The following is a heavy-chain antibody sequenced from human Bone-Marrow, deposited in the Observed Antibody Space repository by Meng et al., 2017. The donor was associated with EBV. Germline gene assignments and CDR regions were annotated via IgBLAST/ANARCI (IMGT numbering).Heavy chain of an antibody. J-gene: IGHJ5*02. Sequence: QVQLVESGGGVVQPGRSLRLSCAASGFTFSSEGMHWVRQAPGKGLEWVAVIRYDGSNKYYADSVKGRFTISRDNSKNTLYLQMNSLRAEDTAVYYCARVSIAVAGEYNWFDPWGQGTLVNVSS. CDR1: GFTFSSEG. V-gene: IGHV3-33*01. CDR2: IRYDGSNK. D-gene: IGHD6-19*01. CDR3: ARVSIAVAGEYNWFDP.